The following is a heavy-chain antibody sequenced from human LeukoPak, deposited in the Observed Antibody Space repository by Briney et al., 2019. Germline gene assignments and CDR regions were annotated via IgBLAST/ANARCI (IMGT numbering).Heavy chain of an antibody. D-gene: IGHD6-13*01. CDR2: ISAYNGNT. CDR3: ARHGSSWPRDYWYFDL. Sequence: ASVKVSCKASGYTFTGYYMHWVRQAPGQGLEWMGWISAYNGNTNYAQKLQGRVTMTTDTSTSTAYMELRSLRSDDTAVYYCARHGSSWPRDYWYFDLWGRGTLVTVSS. CDR1: GYTFTGYY. V-gene: IGHV1-18*04. J-gene: IGHJ2*01.